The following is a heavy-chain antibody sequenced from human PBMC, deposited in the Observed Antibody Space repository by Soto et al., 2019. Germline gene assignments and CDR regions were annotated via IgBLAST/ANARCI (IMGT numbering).Heavy chain of an antibody. V-gene: IGHV3-7*01. CDR2: IKQDGSEK. CDR3: ARDLEVATIIGATGGFDY. CDR1: GFTFSSYW. Sequence: GGSLRLSCAASGFTFSSYWMSWVRQAPGKGLEWVANIKQDGSEKYYVDSVKGRFTISRDNAKNSLYLQMNSLRAEDTAVYYCARDLEVATIIGATGGFDYWGQGTLVTVSS. D-gene: IGHD5-12*01. J-gene: IGHJ4*02.